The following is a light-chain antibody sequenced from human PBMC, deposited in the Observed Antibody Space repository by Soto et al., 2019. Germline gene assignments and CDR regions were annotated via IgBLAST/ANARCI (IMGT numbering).Light chain of an antibody. V-gene: IGKV3-15*01. CDR2: GAS. CDR1: QSVSID. J-gene: IGKJ4*01. Sequence: EVVMTQSPATXSXXPXXXXXXXXRASQSVSIDLAWYQQTPGQAPRLLIYGASTRATGIPVRFSGSASGTEFTLTISSLQSEDFTVYYCQQYINWPLTFGGGTKVDI. CDR3: QQYINWPLT.